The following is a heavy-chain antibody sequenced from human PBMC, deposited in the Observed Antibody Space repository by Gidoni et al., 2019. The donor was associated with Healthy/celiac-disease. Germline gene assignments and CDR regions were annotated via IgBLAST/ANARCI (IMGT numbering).Heavy chain of an antibody. V-gene: IGHV3-33*01. Sequence: QVQLVASGGGVVQPGRSLRLSCAASGFTFSRYGVHWVRQAPGKGLEWVAVIWYDGSNKYYAESVKGRFTISRDNSKNTLYLQMNSLRAEDTAVYYCARDQMLVGANLPDDYWGQGTLVTVSS. D-gene: IGHD1-26*01. J-gene: IGHJ4*02. CDR2: IWYDGSNK. CDR3: ARDQMLVGANLPDDY. CDR1: GFTFSRYG.